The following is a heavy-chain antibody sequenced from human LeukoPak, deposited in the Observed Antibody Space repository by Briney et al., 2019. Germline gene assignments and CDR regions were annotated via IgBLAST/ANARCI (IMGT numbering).Heavy chain of an antibody. CDR3: ARGRRIAVAGTSLGWFDP. Sequence: GGSLRLSCAASGFTFSSYWIHWVRQAPGKGLVWVSRINSDGSSTSYADSVKGRFTISRDNAKNTLYLQMNSLRAEDTAVYYCARGRRIAVAGTSLGWFDPWGQGTLVTVSS. D-gene: IGHD6-19*01. CDR1: GFTFSSYW. CDR2: INSDGSST. J-gene: IGHJ5*02. V-gene: IGHV3-74*01.